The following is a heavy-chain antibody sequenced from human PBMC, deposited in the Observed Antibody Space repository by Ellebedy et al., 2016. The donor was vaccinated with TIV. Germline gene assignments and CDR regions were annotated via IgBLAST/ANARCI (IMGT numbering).Heavy chain of an antibody. V-gene: IGHV3-23*01. J-gene: IGHJ4*02. CDR3: ARRGRGPVGLDY. D-gene: IGHD3-10*01. Sequence: GESLKISXAAPGFSFSVYAMTWVRQAPGKGLELVSTIGCLDTATNYADSVKGRFTISKDNSKDTVYLQMNSLRAEDTAVYYCARRGRGPVGLDYWGQGTLVTVSS. CDR1: GFSFSVYA. CDR2: IGCLDTAT.